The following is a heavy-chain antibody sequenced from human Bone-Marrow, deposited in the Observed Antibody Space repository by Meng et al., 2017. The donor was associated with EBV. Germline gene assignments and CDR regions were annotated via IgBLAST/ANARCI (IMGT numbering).Heavy chain of an antibody. CDR1: GFTFNSYG. Sequence: RVESGEGLVQPGRSLRLSCAASGFTFNSYGMHWVRQAPGKGLEWVAVIWYDGSNKYYADSVKGRFTISRDNSKNTLYLQMNSLRAEDTAVYYCARDLRIAAAGLDWYFDLWGRGTLVTVSS. J-gene: IGHJ2*01. D-gene: IGHD6-13*01. V-gene: IGHV3-33*01. CDR3: ARDLRIAAAGLDWYFDL. CDR2: IWYDGSNK.